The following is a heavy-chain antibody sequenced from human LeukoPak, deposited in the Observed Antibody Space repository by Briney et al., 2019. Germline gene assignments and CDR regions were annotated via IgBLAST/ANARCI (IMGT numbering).Heavy chain of an antibody. Sequence: PSETLSLTCAVYGGSFSGYYWSWLRQPAGKGLEWIGRIYTSGSTNYNPSLKSRVTMSVDTSKNQFSLKLSSVTAADTAVYYCARHDDILTGSTLDYWGQGTLATVSS. CDR1: GGSFSGYY. D-gene: IGHD3-9*01. CDR2: IYTSGST. J-gene: IGHJ4*02. V-gene: IGHV4-59*10. CDR3: ARHDDILTGSTLDY.